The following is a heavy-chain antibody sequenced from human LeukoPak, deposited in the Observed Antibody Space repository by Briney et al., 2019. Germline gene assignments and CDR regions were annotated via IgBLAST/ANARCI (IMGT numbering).Heavy chain of an antibody. CDR1: GGSISSYY. CDR3: ARASRIQLWSTYYYYGMDV. J-gene: IGHJ6*02. D-gene: IGHD5-18*01. Sequence: SETLSLTCTVSGGSISSYYWSWIRQPPGKGLEWIGRIYTSGSTNYNPSLKSRVTMSVDTSKNQFSLKLSSVTAADTAVYYCARASRIQLWSTYYYYGMDVWGQGTTVTVSS. V-gene: IGHV4-4*07. CDR2: IYTSGST.